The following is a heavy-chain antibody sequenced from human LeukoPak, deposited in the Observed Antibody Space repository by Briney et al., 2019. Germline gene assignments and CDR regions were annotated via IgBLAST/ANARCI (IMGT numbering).Heavy chain of an antibody. Sequence: SVKVSCKASGGTFSSYAISWVRQAPGQGLEWMGGIIPMFGTANYAQKFQGRVTIAADKSMSTAYMELSSLRSEDTAVYYCACQIEVGATHRGYYYYMDVWGKGTTVTVSS. J-gene: IGHJ6*03. V-gene: IGHV1-69*06. CDR3: ACQIEVGATHRGYYYYMDV. D-gene: IGHD1-26*01. CDR1: GGTFSSYA. CDR2: IIPMFGTA.